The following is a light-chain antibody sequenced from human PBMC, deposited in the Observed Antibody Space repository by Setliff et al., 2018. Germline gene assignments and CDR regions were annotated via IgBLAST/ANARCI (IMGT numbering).Light chain of an antibody. Sequence: QSVLAQPPSASGSPGQSVTISCTGSSSDVGGYDYVSWYQQHPGKVPKLMIYEVNRRPSGVPDRFSGSKSGNTASLTASGLQAEDEADYYCSAYAGSNNWGVFGTGTKVTVL. CDR1: SSDVGGYDY. CDR3: SAYAGSNNWGV. J-gene: IGLJ1*01. CDR2: EVN. V-gene: IGLV2-8*01.